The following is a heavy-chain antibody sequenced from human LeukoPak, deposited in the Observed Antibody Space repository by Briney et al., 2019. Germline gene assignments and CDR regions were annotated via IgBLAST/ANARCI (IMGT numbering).Heavy chain of an antibody. V-gene: IGHV1-46*01. J-gene: IGHJ3*02. CDR2: INPSGGTT. CDR3: ARDLEYYYDSLGITGDAFDI. CDR1: GYTFTSYY. D-gene: IGHD3-22*01. Sequence: ASVKVSCKASGYTFTSYYMHWVRQAPGQGLEWMGIINPSGGTTSYAQKFQGRVTMTRDMSTSTVYMELSSLRSDDTAVYYCARDLEYYYDSLGITGDAFDIWGQGTMVTVSS.